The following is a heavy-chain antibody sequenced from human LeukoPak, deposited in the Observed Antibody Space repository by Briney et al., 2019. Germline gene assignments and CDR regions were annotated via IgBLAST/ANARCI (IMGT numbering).Heavy chain of an antibody. J-gene: IGHJ4*02. CDR3: STDLHDY. CDR2: IKSKSDGGTV. Sequence: GGSLRLSCAASGFTFSNAWMSWVRQAPVKGLEWVGRIKSKSDGGTVDYIAPVKGRFAISRDDAKKTLYLQMNSLKTEDTAVYYCSTDLHDYWGQGTLVTISS. V-gene: IGHV3-15*01. CDR1: GFTFSNAW.